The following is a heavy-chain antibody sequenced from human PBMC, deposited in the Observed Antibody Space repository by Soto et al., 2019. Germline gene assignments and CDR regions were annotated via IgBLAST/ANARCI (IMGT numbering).Heavy chain of an antibody. Sequence: NPSETLSLTCAVYGGSFSGYYWSWIRQPPGKGLEWIGEINHSGSTNYNPSPKSRVTISVDTSKNQFSLKLSSVTAADTAVYYCARGSKAAMVTGDSYFDYWGQGTLVTVSS. D-gene: IGHD5-18*01. CDR1: GGSFSGYY. CDR2: INHSGST. V-gene: IGHV4-34*01. CDR3: ARGSKAAMVTGDSYFDY. J-gene: IGHJ4*02.